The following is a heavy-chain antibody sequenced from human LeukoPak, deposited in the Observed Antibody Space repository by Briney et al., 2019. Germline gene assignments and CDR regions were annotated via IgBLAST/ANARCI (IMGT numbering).Heavy chain of an antibody. V-gene: IGHV1-69*06. CDR1: GGTFSSYA. CDR2: IIPIFGTA. J-gene: IGHJ4*02. Sequence: SVKVSCKASGGTFSSYAISWVRQAPGQGLEWMGGIIPIFGTAIYAQKFQGRVTMTGDTSTDTAYMELSSLRSEDTAVYYCATVNPAILALDYWGQGTLVTVSS. CDR3: ATVNPAILALDY. D-gene: IGHD1-14*01.